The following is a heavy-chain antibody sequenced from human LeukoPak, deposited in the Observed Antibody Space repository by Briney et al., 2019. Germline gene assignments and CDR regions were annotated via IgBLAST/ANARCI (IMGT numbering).Heavy chain of an antibody. CDR1: GFTVSSNF. CDR2: LYSGGTT. V-gene: IGHV3-66*01. Sequence: PGGSLRLSCSASGFTVSSNFWTWVRQAPGKGLEWVSVLYSGGTTNYVDSVKGRFTISRDDSKDTLYLQMNSLRAEDTAVYYCARDGGSSGNGAYYMDVWGKGSTVTVSS. J-gene: IGHJ6*03. D-gene: IGHD2-15*01. CDR3: ARDGGSSGNGAYYMDV.